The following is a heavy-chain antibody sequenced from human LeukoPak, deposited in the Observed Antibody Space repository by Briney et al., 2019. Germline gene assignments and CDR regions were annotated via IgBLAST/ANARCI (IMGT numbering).Heavy chain of an antibody. V-gene: IGHV1-8*01. CDR1: GYTFTSYD. CDR2: MNPNSGNT. J-gene: IGHJ5*02. Sequence: ASVKVSCKASGYTFTSYDINWVRQATGQGLEWMGWMNPNSGNTGYAQKFQGRVTMTRDMSTSTVYMELSSLRSDDTAVYYCARDPFEYDSSGYYWRNWFDPWGQGTLVTVSS. CDR3: ARDPFEYDSSGYYWRNWFDP. D-gene: IGHD3-22*01.